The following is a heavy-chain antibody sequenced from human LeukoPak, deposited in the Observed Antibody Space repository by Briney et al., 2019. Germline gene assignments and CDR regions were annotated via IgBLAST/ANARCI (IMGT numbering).Heavy chain of an antibody. CDR2: ISYSGST. CDR3: ARQRTVVTPEFFGY. D-gene: IGHD4-23*01. CDR1: GDSISSSSYN. J-gene: IGHJ4*02. V-gene: IGHV4-39*01. Sequence: SETLSLTCSVCGDSISSSSYNWGWIRQPPGKGLEWIGSISYSGSTKYNPSLKSRITISVDTSKNHFSLKLNSVTAADTAIYYCARQRTVVTPEFFGYWGQGTLVIVSS.